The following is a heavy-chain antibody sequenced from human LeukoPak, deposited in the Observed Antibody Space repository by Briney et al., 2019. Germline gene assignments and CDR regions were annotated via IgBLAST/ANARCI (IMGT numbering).Heavy chain of an antibody. V-gene: IGHV1-46*01. CDR3: ARDRGPPNYDSSGTD. D-gene: IGHD3-22*01. CDR1: GYIFTSYY. CDR2: INPSGGST. Sequence: AASVKVSCKASGYIFTSYYMHWVRQATGQGLECMGIINPSGGSTSYAQKLQGRVTMTTDTSTSTAYMELRSLRSDDTAVYYCARDRGPPNYDSSGTDWGQGTLVTVSS. J-gene: IGHJ4*02.